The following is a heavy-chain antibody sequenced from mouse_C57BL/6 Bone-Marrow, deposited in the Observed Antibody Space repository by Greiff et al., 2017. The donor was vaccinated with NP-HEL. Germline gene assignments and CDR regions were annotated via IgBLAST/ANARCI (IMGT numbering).Heavy chain of an antibody. J-gene: IGHJ1*03. V-gene: IGHV1-81*01. Sequence: LEESGAELARPGASVKLSCKASGYTFTSYGISWVKQRTGQGLEWIGEIYPRSGNTYYNEKFKGKATLTADKSSSTAYMELRSLTSEDSAVYFCASQGDFITTVVARYFDVWGTGTTVTVSS. CDR3: ASQGDFITTVVARYFDV. D-gene: IGHD1-1*01. CDR1: GYTFTSYG. CDR2: IYPRSGNT.